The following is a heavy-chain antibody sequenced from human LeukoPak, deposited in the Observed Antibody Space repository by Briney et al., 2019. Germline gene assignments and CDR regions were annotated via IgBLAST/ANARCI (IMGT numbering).Heavy chain of an antibody. Sequence: SVKVSCKASGGTFSSYAISWVRQAPGQGLEWMGGIIPIFGTANYAQKFQGRVTITADESTSTAYMELSSLRSEDTAVYYCARDLEGPGWYGEYYYYGMDVWGQGTTVTVSS. CDR3: ARDLEGPGWYGEYYYYGMDV. D-gene: IGHD6-19*01. V-gene: IGHV1-69*13. CDR2: IIPIFGTA. CDR1: GGTFSSYA. J-gene: IGHJ6*02.